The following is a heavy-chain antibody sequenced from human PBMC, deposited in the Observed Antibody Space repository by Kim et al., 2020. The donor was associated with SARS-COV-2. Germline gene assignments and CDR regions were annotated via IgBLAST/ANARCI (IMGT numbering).Heavy chain of an antibody. J-gene: IGHJ6*02. V-gene: IGHV3-21*01. CDR1: GFTFNSYS. CDR2: ISSSSSYI. CDR3: ARDEGSILSLTYGMDV. Sequence: GGSLRLSCAASGFTFNSYSMNWVRQAPGKGLEWVSSISSSSSYIYYADSVKGRFTISRDNAKNSLYLQMNSLRAEDTAVYYCARDEGSILSLTYGMDVWGQGTTVTVSS. D-gene: IGHD6-6*01.